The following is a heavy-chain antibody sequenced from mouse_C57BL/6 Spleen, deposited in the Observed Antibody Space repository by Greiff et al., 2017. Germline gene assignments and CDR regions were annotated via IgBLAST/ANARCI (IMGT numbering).Heavy chain of an antibody. CDR2: ISYDGSN. V-gene: IGHV3-6*01. CDR3: AREGYDYDRFAY. CDR1: GYSITSGYY. Sequence: ESGPGLVKPSQSLSLTCSVTGYSITSGYYWNWIRQFPGNKLEWMGYISYDGSNNYNPSLKNRISITRDTSKNQFFLKLNSVTTEDTATYYCAREGYDYDRFAYWGQGTLVTVSA. D-gene: IGHD2-4*01. J-gene: IGHJ3*01.